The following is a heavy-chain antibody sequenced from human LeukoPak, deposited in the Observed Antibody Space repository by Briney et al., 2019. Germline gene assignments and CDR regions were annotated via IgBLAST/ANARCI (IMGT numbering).Heavy chain of an antibody. J-gene: IGHJ4*02. Sequence: GGSLRLSCEASAFTFSSYWMSWVRQAPGKGLEWVANIKEDGSEINYVDSVKGRFTISRDNAKNSLFLQMNSLRIEDTAVYYCARDRGYSSFDYWGQGTLVTVSS. CDR3: ARDRGYSSFDY. CDR2: IKEDGSEI. CDR1: AFTFSSYW. D-gene: IGHD4-23*01. V-gene: IGHV3-7*01.